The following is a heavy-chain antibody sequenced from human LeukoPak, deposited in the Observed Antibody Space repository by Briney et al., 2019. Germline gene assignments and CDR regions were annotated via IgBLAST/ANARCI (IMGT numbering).Heavy chain of an antibody. D-gene: IGHD3-22*01. CDR3: ARDGTYYYDSSGYFPFDY. Sequence: PSETLSLTCTVSGGSISSGDYYWSWIRQPPGKGLEWIGYIYYSGSTYYNPSLKSRVTISVDTSKNQFSLKLSSVTAADTAVYYCARDGTYYYDSSGYFPFDYWGQGTLVTVSS. CDR1: GGSISSGDYY. CDR2: IYYSGST. J-gene: IGHJ4*02. V-gene: IGHV4-30-4*08.